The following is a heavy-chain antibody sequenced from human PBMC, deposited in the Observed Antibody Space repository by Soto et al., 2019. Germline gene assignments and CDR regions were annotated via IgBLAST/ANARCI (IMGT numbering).Heavy chain of an antibody. Sequence: TSETLSLTCTVSVGSISSGGYYWVWIRHHPGKGLEWIGYIYYSGSTYYNPSLKSRVTISVDTSKNQFSLKLSSVTAADTAVYYCARGTYYYDSSGYSTWGQGTLVTVSS. D-gene: IGHD3-22*01. J-gene: IGHJ5*02. CDR1: VGSISSGGYY. CDR3: ARGTYYYDSSGYST. CDR2: IYYSGST. V-gene: IGHV4-31*03.